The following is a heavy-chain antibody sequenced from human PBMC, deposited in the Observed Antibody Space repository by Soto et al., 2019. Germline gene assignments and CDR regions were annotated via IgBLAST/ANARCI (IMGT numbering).Heavy chain of an antibody. CDR1: GGSISSGGYY. Sequence: SETLSLTCTVSGGSISSGGYYWSWIRQHPGKGLEWIGYIYYSGSTYYNPSLKSRVTISVDTSKNQFSLKLSSVTAADTAVYYCARDSYGGNYRFDYWGQGTLVTVSS. CDR3: ARDSYGGNYRFDY. J-gene: IGHJ4*02. V-gene: IGHV4-31*03. D-gene: IGHD4-17*01. CDR2: IYYSGST.